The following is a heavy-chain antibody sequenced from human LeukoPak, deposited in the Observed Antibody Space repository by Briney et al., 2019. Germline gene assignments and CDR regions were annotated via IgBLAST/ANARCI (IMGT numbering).Heavy chain of an antibody. CDR2: IYYSGST. CDR1: GGSISSSSYY. CDR3: ARELLSGEFDP. D-gene: IGHD3-10*01. J-gene: IGHJ5*02. V-gene: IGHV4-39*07. Sequence: SETLSLTCTVSGGSISSSSYYWGWIRQPPGKGLVWIGSIYYSGSTYYNPSLKSRVTISVDTSKNQFSLKLSSVTAADTAVYYCARELLSGEFDPWGQGTLVTVSS.